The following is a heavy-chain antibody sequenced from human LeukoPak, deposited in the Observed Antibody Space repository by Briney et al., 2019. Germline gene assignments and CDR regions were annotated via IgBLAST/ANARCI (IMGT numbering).Heavy chain of an antibody. Sequence: NPGGSLSLSCAASGFTFSSYSMNWVRQAPGKGLEWVSSISSSSSYIYYADSVKGRFTIVRDNGKNSLYLQMNSLRAEDTAVYYCARDLRYYDSSGYFDYWGQGTLVTVSS. V-gene: IGHV3-21*01. CDR1: GFTFSSYS. D-gene: IGHD3-22*01. J-gene: IGHJ4*02. CDR3: ARDLRYYDSSGYFDY. CDR2: ISSSSSYI.